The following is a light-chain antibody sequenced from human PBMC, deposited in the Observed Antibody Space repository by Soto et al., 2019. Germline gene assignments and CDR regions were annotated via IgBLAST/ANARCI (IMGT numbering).Light chain of an antibody. CDR3: QQYNSYSYT. V-gene: IGKV1-5*01. CDR2: DAS. CDR1: QSISSW. Sequence: DIQMTQSPSTLSASVGDRVTITCRASQSISSWLAWYQQKPGKAPKLLVYDASSLESGVPSRFIGSGSGTEFTLTISSLQPDDFAPYYCQQYNSYSYTFGQGTKLEIK. J-gene: IGKJ2*01.